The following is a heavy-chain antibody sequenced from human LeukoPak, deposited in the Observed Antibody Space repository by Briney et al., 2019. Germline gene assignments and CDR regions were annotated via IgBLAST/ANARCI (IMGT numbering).Heavy chain of an antibody. D-gene: IGHD4-17*01. CDR2: ISSDGSNR. CDR1: GLTFRNYA. J-gene: IGHJ4*02. CDR3: ASAAATMTNLRLVDY. Sequence: GGSLRLSCTASGLTFRNYAMQWVRQAPGKGLEWVTVISSDGSNRFYTDSVKGRFTISRDNSMNTLYLQMNSLNTENTAVYYCASAAATMTNLRLVDYWGQGTLVTVSS. V-gene: IGHV3-30-3*01.